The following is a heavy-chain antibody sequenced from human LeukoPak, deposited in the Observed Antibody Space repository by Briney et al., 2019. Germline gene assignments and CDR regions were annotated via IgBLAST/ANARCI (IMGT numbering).Heavy chain of an antibody. CDR2: IYTSGST. J-gene: IGHJ4*02. CDR3: AREAKGGGYCSSTSCYRRDYFDY. D-gene: IGHD2-2*01. CDR1: GGSISSYY. V-gene: IGHV4-4*07. Sequence: SETLSLTCTVSGGSISSYYWSWIRQPAGKGLEWIGRIYTSGSTNYNPSLKSRVTMSVDTSKNQFSLKLSSVTAADTAVYYCAREAKGGGYCSSTSCYRRDYFDYWGQGTLVTVSS.